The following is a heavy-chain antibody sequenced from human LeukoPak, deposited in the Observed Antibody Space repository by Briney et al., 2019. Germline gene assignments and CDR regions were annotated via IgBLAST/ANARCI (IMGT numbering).Heavy chain of an antibody. Sequence: GASVKVSCKPSVGTFSSYAISWVRQAPGQGLEWMGRIFPIFGTANYAQKFQGRVTITADKSTSTAYMELSSLRSEDTAVYYCAREGDYYDSSGYWHWFDPWGQGTLVTASS. D-gene: IGHD3-22*01. J-gene: IGHJ5*02. CDR1: VGTFSSYA. CDR3: AREGDYYDSSGYWHWFDP. V-gene: IGHV1-69*06. CDR2: IFPIFGTA.